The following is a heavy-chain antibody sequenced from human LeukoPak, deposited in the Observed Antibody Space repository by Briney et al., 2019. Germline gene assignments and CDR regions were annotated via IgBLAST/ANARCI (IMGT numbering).Heavy chain of an antibody. Sequence: SETLSLTCAVSGYSISSGYYWGWIRQPPGKGLEWIGSIYHSGSTYYNPSLKSRVTISVDTSKNQFSLKLSSVTAADTAVYYCVRDRDRRDFDYWGQGTLVTVSS. D-gene: IGHD2-15*01. J-gene: IGHJ4*02. CDR3: VRDRDRRDFDY. CDR2: IYHSGST. V-gene: IGHV4-38-2*02. CDR1: GYSISSGYY.